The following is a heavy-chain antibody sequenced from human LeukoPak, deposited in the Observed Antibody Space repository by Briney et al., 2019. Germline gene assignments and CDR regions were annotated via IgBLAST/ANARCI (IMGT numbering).Heavy chain of an antibody. CDR1: GGSIISSIYY. Sequence: PSETLSLTCTVSGGSIISSIYYWGWIRQPPGKGLEWIGSIYSSGSTYYNPSLKSRVTISVDTSKNQFSLKLGSVTAADTAVYYCARKASDPWGQGTLVAVSS. J-gene: IGHJ5*02. V-gene: IGHV4-39*01. CDR3: ARKASDP. CDR2: IYSSGST.